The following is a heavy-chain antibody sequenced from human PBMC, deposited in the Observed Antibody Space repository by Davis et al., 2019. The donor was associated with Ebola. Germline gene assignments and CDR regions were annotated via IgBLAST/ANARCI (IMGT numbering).Heavy chain of an antibody. CDR3: AKGNRVTYQYDSGDDY. CDR2: ISGSGDNT. D-gene: IGHD3-22*01. V-gene: IGHV3-23*01. CDR1: GFTFSSYG. J-gene: IGHJ4*02. Sequence: GESLKISCGTSGFTFSSYGMNWVRQAPGKGLEWVSYISGSGDNTYYADSVKGRFTISRDNSKTTLYLQMNSLRANDTAVYYCAKGNRVTYQYDSGDDYWGQGTLVTVSS.